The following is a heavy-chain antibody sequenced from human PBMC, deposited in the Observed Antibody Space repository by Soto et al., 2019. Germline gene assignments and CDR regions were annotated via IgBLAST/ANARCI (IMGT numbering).Heavy chain of an antibody. J-gene: IGHJ4*02. D-gene: IGHD6-6*01. CDR1: GFTVSSNC. CDR3: ARVQLAANAYLDS. Sequence: PAGSLRLSCAASGFTVSSNCMNWVRQAPGKGLEWVSVIYSGDVTHYADSVKGRFTISRDNSKNTLYLQMNSLRAEDTAVYYCARVQLAANAYLDSWGRRTLVTVSS. CDR2: IYSGDVT. V-gene: IGHV3-53*01.